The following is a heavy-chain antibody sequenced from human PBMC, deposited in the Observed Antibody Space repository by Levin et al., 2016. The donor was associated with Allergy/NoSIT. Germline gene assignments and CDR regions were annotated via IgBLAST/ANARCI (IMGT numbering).Heavy chain of an antibody. D-gene: IGHD3-9*01. V-gene: IGHV4-34*01. CDR1: GGSFSGYY. Sequence: SETLSLTCAVYGGSFSGYYWSWIRQPPGKGLEWIGEINHSGSTNYNPSLKSRVTISVDTSKNQFSLKLSSVTAADTAVYYCARVFREIRYFDWPKGPHFDYWGQGTLVTVSS. CDR3: ARVFREIRYFDWPKGPHFDY. J-gene: IGHJ4*02. CDR2: INHSGST.